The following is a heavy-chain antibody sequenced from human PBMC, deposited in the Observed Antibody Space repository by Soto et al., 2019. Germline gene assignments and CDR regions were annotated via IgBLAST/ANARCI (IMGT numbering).Heavy chain of an antibody. CDR2: INSDGSST. D-gene: IGHD6-13*01. V-gene: IGHV3-74*01. CDR3: SRGPGYSRCWFYH. J-gene: IGHJ5*02. Sequence: EVQLVESGGGLVQPGGSLRLSCAASGFTFSSYWMHWVRQAPGKGLVWVSRINSDGSSTSYADSVKGRFTISRDNAKNKLDPANNRLGGEGTGVYYFSRGPGYSRCWFYHWGQGTLVTVSS. CDR1: GFTFSSYW.